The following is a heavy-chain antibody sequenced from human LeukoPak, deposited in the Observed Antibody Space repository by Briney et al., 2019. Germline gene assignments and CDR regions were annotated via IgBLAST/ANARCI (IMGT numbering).Heavy chain of an antibody. CDR1: GYTCTSYY. J-gene: IGHJ4*02. V-gene: IGHV1-46*01. D-gene: IGHD1-14*01. CDR2: INPSGGST. Sequence: ASVKVSCKASGYTCTSYYMHWERQAPGQGLGWMGIINPSGGSTSYAQKFQGRVTMTRDTSTSTVYMELSSLRSEDTAVYYCAREAPNPPFDYWGQGTLVTVSS. CDR3: AREAPNPPFDY.